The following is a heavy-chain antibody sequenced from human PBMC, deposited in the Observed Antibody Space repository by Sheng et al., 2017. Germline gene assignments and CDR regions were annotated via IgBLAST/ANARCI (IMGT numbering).Heavy chain of an antibody. CDR2: ISGSGGST. Sequence: EVQLVESGGGLVQPGGTLRLSCAASGFTFSSYGMSWVRQAPGKGLEWVSAISGSGGSTYYADSVKGRFTISRDNSKNTLYLQMNSLRAEDTAVYYCAKDGLRYFDWLLPFDYWGQGTLVTVSS. J-gene: IGHJ4*02. D-gene: IGHD3-9*01. CDR3: AKDGLRYFDWLLPFDY. CDR1: GFTFSSYG. V-gene: IGHV3-23*04.